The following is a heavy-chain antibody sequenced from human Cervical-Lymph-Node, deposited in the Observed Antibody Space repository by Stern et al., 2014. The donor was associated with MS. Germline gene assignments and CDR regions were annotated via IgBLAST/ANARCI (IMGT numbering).Heavy chain of an antibody. CDR2: VSHDGSKK. CDR1: GFIFRGYG. CDR3: ARDAVVLYDGLSSDYFIPRVR. D-gene: IGHD3-3*01. Sequence: QVQLVESGGDVVQPGKSLRLSCAASGFIFRGYGMHWVRQAPGKGLEWVAFVSHDGSKKYYEDPVRGRFTVSRDNSNNTVSLQMNSLRPEDTGVYYCARDAVVLYDGLSSDYFIPRVRWGQGTLVTVSS. V-gene: IGHV3-30*03. J-gene: IGHJ4*02.